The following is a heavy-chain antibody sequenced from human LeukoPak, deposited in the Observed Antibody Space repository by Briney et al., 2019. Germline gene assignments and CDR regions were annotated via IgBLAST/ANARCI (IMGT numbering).Heavy chain of an antibody. J-gene: IGHJ4*02. CDR3: ARGGRTYYHVWSGYGFDY. V-gene: IGHV4-61*02. D-gene: IGHD3-3*01. CDR1: GGSISSGSYY. Sequence: SQTLSPTCTVSGGSISSGSYYWSWIRQPAGKGLEWIGRIYTSGSTNYNPSLKSRVTISVDTSKNQFSLKLSSVTAVDTAVYYCARGGRTYYHVWSGYGFDYWGQGTLVTVSS. CDR2: IYTSGST.